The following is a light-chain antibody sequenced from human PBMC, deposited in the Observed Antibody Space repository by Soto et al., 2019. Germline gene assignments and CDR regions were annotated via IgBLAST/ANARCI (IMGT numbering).Light chain of an antibody. CDR3: QQRNIWPPVT. CDR1: QGIGDT. V-gene: IGKV3D-15*01. Sequence: EVVMRQSPATLSVSPGEGATLSCRASQGIGDTLAWYQHKPGQPPRLLIYGAFNRAAGIPARFSGSGSGTDFTLTISSLEPEDSAVYYCQQRNIWPPVTFGQGTRLEIK. J-gene: IGKJ5*01. CDR2: GAF.